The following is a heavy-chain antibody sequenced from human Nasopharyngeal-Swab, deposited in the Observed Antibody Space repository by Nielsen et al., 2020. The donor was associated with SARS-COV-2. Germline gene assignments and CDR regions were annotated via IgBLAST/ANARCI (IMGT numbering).Heavy chain of an antibody. CDR2: IYHSGST. CDR3: ARGVPITLVGVVSSGGNQFDP. V-gene: IGHV4-4*02. Sequence: SETLSLTCAVSGGSVSSSNWWSWVRQPPSKGLAWFGEIYHSGSTNYNPSLKSRVTISVDKSKNQFSLKLSSVTAADTAVYYCARGVPITLVGVVSSGGNQFDPWGQGTLVTVSS. D-gene: IGHD3-3*01. CDR1: GGSVSSSNW. J-gene: IGHJ5*02.